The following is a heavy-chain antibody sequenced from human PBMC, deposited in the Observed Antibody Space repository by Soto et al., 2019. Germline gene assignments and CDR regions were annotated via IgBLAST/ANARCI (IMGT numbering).Heavy chain of an antibody. J-gene: IGHJ4*02. D-gene: IGHD5-12*01. CDR3: ASLISRDGYTSFDY. V-gene: IGHV4-30-2*01. CDR1: GGSISSYS. Sequence: PSKTLSLTCAVSGGSISSYSWTWIRQPPGKGLEWVGYILHSGSTYYNPSLKSRVIISVDRSKNQFFLKLMSVTAAETAIYYCASLISRDGYTSFDYWGQGALVTVSS. CDR2: ILHSGST.